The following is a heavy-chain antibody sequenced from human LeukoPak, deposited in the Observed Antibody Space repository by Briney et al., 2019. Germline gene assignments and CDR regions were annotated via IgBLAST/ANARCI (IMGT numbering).Heavy chain of an antibody. Sequence: GGSLRLSCSASGFTFSSYAMHWVRQAPGKGLEWVSAISGSGGGTYYADSVKGRFTISRDNSKNTLYLQMNSLRAEDTAVYYCAKIPSSFWSGYSSGWYFDLWGRGTLVTVSS. V-gene: IGHV3-23*01. CDR3: AKIPSSFWSGYSSGWYFDL. J-gene: IGHJ2*01. CDR1: GFTFSSYA. D-gene: IGHD3-3*01. CDR2: ISGSGGGT.